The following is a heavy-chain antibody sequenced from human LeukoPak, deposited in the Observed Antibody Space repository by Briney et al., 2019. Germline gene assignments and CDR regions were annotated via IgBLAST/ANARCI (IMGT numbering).Heavy chain of an antibody. CDR2: ISGRSDNT. CDR3: AKWGDYDVLTGYYISDF. Sequence: GGSLRLSCAASGFIFSNYAMYWVRQAPGKGLEWVSAISGRSDNTYYADSVKGRFTLSRDSSKNTLHLQMNSLRADDTAVYYCAKWGDYDVLTGYYISDFWGQGTLVTVSS. V-gene: IGHV3-23*01. D-gene: IGHD3-9*01. J-gene: IGHJ4*02. CDR1: GFIFSNYA.